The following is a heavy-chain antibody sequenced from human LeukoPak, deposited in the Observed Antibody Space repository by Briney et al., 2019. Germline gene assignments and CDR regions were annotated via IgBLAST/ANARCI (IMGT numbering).Heavy chain of an antibody. Sequence: GGSLRLSCAASGFTFSSYAMSWVRQAPGKGLEWVSSISGSGSHTYYANSVKGRFTISRDNPKNTLYLQMNSLRAEDTALSYSAREPVLLFLDRYYYYYMDVWGKGTTVTVSS. CDR1: GFTFSSYA. CDR3: AREPVLLFLDRYYYYYMDV. V-gene: IGHV3-23*01. D-gene: IGHD3-3*01. CDR2: ISGSGSHT. J-gene: IGHJ6*03.